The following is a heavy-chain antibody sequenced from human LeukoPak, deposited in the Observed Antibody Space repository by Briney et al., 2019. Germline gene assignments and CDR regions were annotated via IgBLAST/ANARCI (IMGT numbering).Heavy chain of an antibody. CDR3: ARSMGSSWYFDY. J-gene: IGHJ4*02. V-gene: IGHV3-30*04. CDR2: ISYDGSNK. D-gene: IGHD6-13*01. Sequence: PGGSLRLSCAASGFTFSSYAVHWVRQARGKGLEWVAVISYDGSNKYYADSVKGRFTISRDNSKNTLYLQMNSLRAEDTAVYYCARSMGSSWYFDYWGQGTLVTVSS. CDR1: GFTFSSYA.